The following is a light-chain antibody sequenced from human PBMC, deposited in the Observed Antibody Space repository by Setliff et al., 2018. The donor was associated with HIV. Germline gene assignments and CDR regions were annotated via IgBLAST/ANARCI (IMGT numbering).Light chain of an antibody. Sequence: QSALTQPPSVSGAPGQRVTISCTGSNSNIGAGFDVHWYQQPPGTAPKLLIYGNNNRPSGVPDRISASKSGTSASLAITGLQAEDEADYFCQSYDSSLSRSVFGTGTKVTV. J-gene: IGLJ1*01. CDR3: QSYDSSLSRSV. CDR2: GNN. CDR1: NSNIGAGFD. V-gene: IGLV1-40*01.